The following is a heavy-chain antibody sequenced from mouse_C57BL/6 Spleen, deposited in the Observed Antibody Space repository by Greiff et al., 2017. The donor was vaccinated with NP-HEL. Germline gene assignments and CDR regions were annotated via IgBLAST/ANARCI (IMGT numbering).Heavy chain of an antibody. CDR2: IYPGNSDT. CDR1: GYTFTSYW. D-gene: IGHD1-1*01. J-gene: IGHJ4*01. Sequence: VQLQQSGTVLARPGASVKMSCKTSGYTFTSYWMHWVKQRPGQGLEWIGAIYPGNSDTSYNQKFKGKAKLTAVTSASTAYMELSSLTKEDSAVYYCTRSATTDYAMDYWGQGTSVTVSS. CDR3: TRSATTDYAMDY. V-gene: IGHV1-5*01.